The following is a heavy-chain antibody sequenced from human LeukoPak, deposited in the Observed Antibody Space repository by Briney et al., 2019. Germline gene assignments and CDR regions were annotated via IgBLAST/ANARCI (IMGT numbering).Heavy chain of an antibody. J-gene: IGHJ4*02. CDR1: GGSISSGDYY. CDR3: ARWRDYYDFDY. Sequence: SETLSLTCTVSGGSISSGDYYWGWIRQPPGKGLEWIGYIYYSGSTYYNPSLKSRVTISVDTSKNQFSLKLSSVTAADTAVYYCARWRDYYDFDYWGQGTLVTVSS. CDR2: IYYSGST. D-gene: IGHD3-22*01. V-gene: IGHV4-30-4*01.